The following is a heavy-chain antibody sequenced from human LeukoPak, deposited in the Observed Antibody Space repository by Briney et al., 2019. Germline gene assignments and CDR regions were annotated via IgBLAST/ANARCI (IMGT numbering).Heavy chain of an antibody. D-gene: IGHD3-10*01. V-gene: IGHV1-69*05. Sequence: AASVKVSCKASGGTFSSYAIRWVRQAPGQGLEWMGGIIPIFGTANYAQKFQGRVTITTDESTSTAYMELSSLRSEDTAVYYCARGPGITMVRGVKREYYFDYWGQGTLVTVSS. CDR2: IIPIFGTA. CDR1: GGTFSSYA. J-gene: IGHJ4*02. CDR3: ARGPGITMVRGVKREYYFDY.